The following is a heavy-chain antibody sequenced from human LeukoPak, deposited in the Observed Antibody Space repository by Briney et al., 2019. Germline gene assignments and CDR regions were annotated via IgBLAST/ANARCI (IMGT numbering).Heavy chain of an antibody. CDR1: GFTFNRFG. V-gene: IGHV3-30*02. D-gene: IGHD3-22*01. CDR2: IWYDGSNK. Sequence: GGSLRLSCATSGFTFNRFGMHWVRQAPGKGLEWVAVIWYDGSNKDYADSVKGRFTISRDNSKNTLYLQMNSLRGEDTAVYYCAKGGESSGYYGSPDYWGQGTLVTVSS. CDR3: AKGGESSGYYGSPDY. J-gene: IGHJ4*02.